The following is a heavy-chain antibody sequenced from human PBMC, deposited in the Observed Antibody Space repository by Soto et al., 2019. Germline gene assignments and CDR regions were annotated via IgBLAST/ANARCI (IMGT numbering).Heavy chain of an antibody. D-gene: IGHD2-15*01. CDR2: IYYSGST. Sequence: PSETLSLTCTVSGGSVISGSYYWSWIRQPPGKGLEWIGYIYYSGSTNYNPSLKSRVTISVDTSKNQFSLKLSSVTAADTAVYYCASEDCSGGSCYSNWGQGTLVTVSS. CDR1: GGSVISGSYY. V-gene: IGHV4-61*01. CDR3: ASEDCSGGSCYSN. J-gene: IGHJ4*02.